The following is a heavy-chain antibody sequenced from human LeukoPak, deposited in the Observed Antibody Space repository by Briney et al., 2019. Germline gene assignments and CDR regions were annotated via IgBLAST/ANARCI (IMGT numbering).Heavy chain of an antibody. CDR3: ARRRDDYGDYYDY. CDR2: IYYSGST. V-gene: IGHV4-39*01. Sequence: SETLSLTCTVSGGSISSSSYYWGWIRQPPGKGLEWIGNIYYSGSTYYNPSLKSRVTISVDTSKNQFSLKLSSVTAADTAVYYCARRRDDYGDYYDYWGQRTLVTVSS. D-gene: IGHD4-17*01. CDR1: GGSISSSSYY. J-gene: IGHJ4*02.